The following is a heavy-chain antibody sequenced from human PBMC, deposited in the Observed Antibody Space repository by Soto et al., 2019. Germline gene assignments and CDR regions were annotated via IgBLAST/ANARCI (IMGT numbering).Heavy chain of an antibody. CDR3: ARYFFDSTGYFDY. CDR1: GYSLTAYA. D-gene: IGHD2-8*02. CDR2: INADNSKT. V-gene: IGHV1-3*01. Sequence: SVKVSCKTSGYSLTAYAMHWVRQAPGRSLEPMGWINADNSKTKVSERFQGRVTITRDTVANTVYLELSSLTSEDTAVYYCARYFFDSTGYFDYWGQGTPVTVSS. J-gene: IGHJ4*02.